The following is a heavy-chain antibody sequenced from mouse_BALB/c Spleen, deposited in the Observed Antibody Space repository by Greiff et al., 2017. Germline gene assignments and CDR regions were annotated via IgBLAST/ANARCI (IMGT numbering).Heavy chain of an antibody. J-gene: IGHJ4*01. Sequence: EVQLQESGPSLVKPSQTLSLTCSVTGDSITSGYWNWIRKFPGNKLEYMGYISYSGSTYYNPSLKSRISITRDTSKNQYYLQLNSVTTEDTATYYCARYGDYGNYGGYYYAMDYWGQGTSVTVSS. D-gene: IGHD2-1*01. CDR1: GDSITSGY. CDR2: ISYSGST. V-gene: IGHV3-8*02. CDR3: ARYGDYGNYGGYYYAMDY.